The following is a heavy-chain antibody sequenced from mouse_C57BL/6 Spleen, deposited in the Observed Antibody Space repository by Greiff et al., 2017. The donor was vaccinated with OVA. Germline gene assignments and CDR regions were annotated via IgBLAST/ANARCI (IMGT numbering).Heavy chain of an antibody. CDR3: ARAGGDDYDGVFDY. CDR2: IYPRSGNT. CDR1: GYTFTSYG. D-gene: IGHD2-4*01. Sequence: VKVVESGAELARPGASVKLSCKASGYTFTSYGISWVKQRTGQGLEWIGEIYPRSGNTYYNEKFKGKATLTADKSSSTAYMELRSLTSEDSAVYFCARAGGDDYDGVFDYWGQGTTLTVSS. V-gene: IGHV1-81*01. J-gene: IGHJ2*01.